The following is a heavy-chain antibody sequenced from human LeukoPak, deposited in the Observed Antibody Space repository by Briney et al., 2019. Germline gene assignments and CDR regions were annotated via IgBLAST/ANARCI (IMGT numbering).Heavy chain of an antibody. V-gene: IGHV3-30*18. CDR2: ISYDGSNK. CDR1: GFTFSSYG. D-gene: IGHD3-22*01. J-gene: IGHJ4*02. CDR3: ANSPPQYYYDSSGYYSLYYFDY. Sequence: GGSLRLSCAASGFTFSSYGMHWVRQAPGKGLEWVAVISYDGSNKYYADSVKGRSTISRDNSKNTLYLQMNSLRAEDTAVYYRANSPPQYYYDSSGYYSLYYFDYWGQGTLVTVSS.